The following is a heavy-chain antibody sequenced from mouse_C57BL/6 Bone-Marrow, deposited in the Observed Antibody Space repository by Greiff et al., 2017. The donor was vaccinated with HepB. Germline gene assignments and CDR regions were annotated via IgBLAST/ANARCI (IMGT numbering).Heavy chain of an antibody. CDR2: IYPRDGST. V-gene: IGHV1-85*01. Sequence: LVESGPELVKPGASVKLSCKASGYTFTSYDINWVKQRPGQGLEWIGWIYPRDGSTKYNEKFKGKATLTVDTSSSTAYMELHSLTSEDSAVYFCAYYYGSSYWYFDVWGTGTTVTVSS. CDR3: AYYYGSSYWYFDV. D-gene: IGHD1-1*01. J-gene: IGHJ1*03. CDR1: GYTFTSYD.